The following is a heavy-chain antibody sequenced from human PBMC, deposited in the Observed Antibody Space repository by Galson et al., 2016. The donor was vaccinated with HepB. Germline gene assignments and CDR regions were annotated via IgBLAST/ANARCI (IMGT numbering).Heavy chain of an antibody. CDR2: ISSSSSHK. CDR1: GFTFSSDD. CDR3: SKDTDIPARSSGMDV. J-gene: IGHJ6*02. V-gene: IGHV3-21*01. D-gene: IGHD2-2*02. Sequence: SLRLSCAASGFTFSSDDMNWVRQAPGKGLEWVSYISSSSSHKYYAASVKGRFTISRDNARQALVLEMNSLRAEDTAIYFCSKDTDIPARSSGMDVWGQGTTVTVSS.